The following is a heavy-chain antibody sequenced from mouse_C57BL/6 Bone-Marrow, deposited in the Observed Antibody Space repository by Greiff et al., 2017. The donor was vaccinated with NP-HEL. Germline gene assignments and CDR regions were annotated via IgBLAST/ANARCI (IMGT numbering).Heavy chain of an antibody. V-gene: IGHV14-4*01. CDR1: GFNIKDDY. D-gene: IGHD1-1*01. Sequence: VQLKQSGAELVRPGASVKLSCTASGFNIKDDYMHWVKQRPEQGLEWIGWIDPENGDTDYASKFQGKATITADTSSNTAYLQLSSLTSEDTAVCYGTVTIYHAVGGTGTAVTVSS. CDR3: TVTIYHAV. CDR2: IDPENGDT. J-gene: IGHJ1*03.